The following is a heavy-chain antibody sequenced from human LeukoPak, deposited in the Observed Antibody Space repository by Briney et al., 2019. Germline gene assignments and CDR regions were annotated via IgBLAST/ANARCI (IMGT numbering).Heavy chain of an antibody. V-gene: IGHV4-30-4*01. CDR2: IHYSGST. J-gene: IGHJ4*02. CDR3: ARDLVATTGGFDY. D-gene: IGHD5-12*01. Sequence: SQTLSLTCTVSGGSISSDDYYWSWIRQPPGKGLEWIGYIHYSGSTYYNPSLKSRVTISVDTSKNQFSLKVNSVTAADTAVYYCARDLVATTGGFDYWGRGTLVTVSS. CDR1: GGSISSDDYY.